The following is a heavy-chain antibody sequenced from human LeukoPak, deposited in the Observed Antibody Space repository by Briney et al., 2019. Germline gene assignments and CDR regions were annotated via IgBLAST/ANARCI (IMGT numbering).Heavy chain of an antibody. CDR3: ARQVVAVAGTGYFVQ. CDR2: IYYSGST. CDR1: GGSIRSCSYY. J-gene: IGHJ4*03. D-gene: IGHD6-13*01. Sequence: SESPSLTCTVSGGSIRSCSYYWAWIRQPPGKGLEWIGSIYYSGSTYYNASLKSRRTISVDTSKNQFSLRLNSVTAADTAVYFCARQVVAVAGTGYFVQTGHGTLVTVSS. V-gene: IGHV4-39*01.